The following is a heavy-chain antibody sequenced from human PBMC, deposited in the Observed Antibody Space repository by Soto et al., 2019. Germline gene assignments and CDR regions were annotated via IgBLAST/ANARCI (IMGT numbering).Heavy chain of an antibody. CDR3: ARPRGPRGYDLIDY. Sequence: EVQLVESGGGLVKPGGSLRLACAASGFPFSDYSWNWVRQTPGKGLEWVSSISPSSDSSYYADSVKSRFTISRDNAKNSLFLQMNSLRDEATAVYYCARPRGPRGYDLIDYWGQGPLVIVSS. CDR2: ISPSSDSS. CDR1: GFPFSDYS. D-gene: IGHD5-12*01. J-gene: IGHJ4*02. V-gene: IGHV3-21*02.